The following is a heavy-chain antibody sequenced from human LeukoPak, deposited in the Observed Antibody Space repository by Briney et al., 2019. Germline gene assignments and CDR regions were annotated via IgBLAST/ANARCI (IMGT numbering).Heavy chain of an antibody. V-gene: IGHV2-5*01. CDR1: GFSLSTSGVG. D-gene: IGHD6-13*01. CDR2: IYWNADK. Sequence: SGPTLVNPTQTLTLTCTLSGFSLSTSGVGVGWIRQPPGKALEWLALIYWNADKRYNPSLKSRLTITEDTSKNQVVLTMSNVDPVDTATYYCARQGYSSSFDYWGQGSLVTVSS. J-gene: IGHJ4*02. CDR3: ARQGYSSSFDY.